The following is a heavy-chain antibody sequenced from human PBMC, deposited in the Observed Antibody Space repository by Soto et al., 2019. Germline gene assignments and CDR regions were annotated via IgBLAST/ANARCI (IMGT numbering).Heavy chain of an antibody. Sequence: GGSLRLSCAASGFTISSNAMYWVRQAPGKGLEWVSGISDRGDTTHCADSVKGRFTISRDTSKNTLYMQLNTLRADDTAVYYCAKDKPGTTSFDYWGQGTLVTVSS. V-gene: IGHV3-23*01. D-gene: IGHD1-1*01. CDR1: GFTISSNA. J-gene: IGHJ4*02. CDR3: AKDKPGTTSFDY. CDR2: ISDRGDTT.